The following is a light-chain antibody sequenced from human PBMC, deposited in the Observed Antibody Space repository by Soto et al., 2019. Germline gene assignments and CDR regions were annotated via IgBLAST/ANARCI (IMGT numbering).Light chain of an antibody. V-gene: IGKV1-39*01. CDR1: ETISQY. Sequence: IHMTQSPSSLSASFGDRVTITCRASETISQYLNWYQQKPGKAPKLLIYGASKLESGVPSRFSGSGSGTDFTLTITSLKNEDFATYYCQQSSSTTLTFGGGTKVDIK. J-gene: IGKJ4*01. CDR2: GAS. CDR3: QQSSSTTLT.